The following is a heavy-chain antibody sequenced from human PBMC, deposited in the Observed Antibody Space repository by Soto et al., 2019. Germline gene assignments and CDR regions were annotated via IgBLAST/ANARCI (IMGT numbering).Heavy chain of an antibody. J-gene: IGHJ4*02. V-gene: IGHV1-2*02. D-gene: IGHD5-18*01. CDR3: ARDGDSYGYDFDY. Sequence: ASVKFSCKASGYTFTGYYMHWVRQAPGQGLEWMGWINPNSGGTNYAQKFQGRVTMTRDTSISTAYMELSRLRSDDTAVYYCARDGDSYGYDFDYWGQGTLVTAPQ. CDR1: GYTFTGYY. CDR2: INPNSGGT.